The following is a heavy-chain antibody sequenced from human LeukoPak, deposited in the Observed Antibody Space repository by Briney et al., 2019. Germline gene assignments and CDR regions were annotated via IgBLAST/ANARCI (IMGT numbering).Heavy chain of an antibody. CDR3: AKLPGGYCSSTSCFMAANYYYYYMDV. CDR2: ISGSGGST. V-gene: IGHV3-23*01. D-gene: IGHD2-2*01. Sequence: GGTLRLSCAASGFTFSSYGMNWVRQAPGKGLEWVSAISGSGGSTYYADSVKGRFTISRDNSKNTLYLQMNSLRAEDTAVYYCAKLPGGYCSSTSCFMAANYYYYYMDVWGKGTTVTISS. J-gene: IGHJ6*03. CDR1: GFTFSSYG.